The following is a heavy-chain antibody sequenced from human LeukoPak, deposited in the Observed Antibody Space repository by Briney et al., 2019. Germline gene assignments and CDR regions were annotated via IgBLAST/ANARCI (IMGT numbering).Heavy chain of an antibody. Sequence: GESLKISCKGSGYSFTSYWIGWVRQMPGKGLEWMGIIYPGDSDTRYSPSFQGQVTISADKSISTAYLQWSSLKASDTAMYYCASRDTAMVTGDDAFDIWGQGTMVTVSS. CDR1: GYSFTSYW. V-gene: IGHV5-51*01. CDR2: IYPGDSDT. D-gene: IGHD5-18*01. J-gene: IGHJ3*02. CDR3: ASRDTAMVTGDDAFDI.